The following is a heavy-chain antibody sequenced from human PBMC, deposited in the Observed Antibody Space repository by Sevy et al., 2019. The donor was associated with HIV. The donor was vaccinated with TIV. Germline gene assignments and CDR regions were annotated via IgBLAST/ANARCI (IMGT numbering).Heavy chain of an antibody. V-gene: IGHV4-59*13. CDR1: GGSISSYY. CDR2: IYYSGST. Sequence: SQTLSLTCTVSGGSISSYYWSWIRQPPGKGLEWIGYIYYSGSTNYNPSLKSRVTISVDTSKNQFSLKLSSVTAADTAVYYCARSEGNWFDPWGQGTLVTVSS. CDR3: ARSEGNWFDP. J-gene: IGHJ5*02.